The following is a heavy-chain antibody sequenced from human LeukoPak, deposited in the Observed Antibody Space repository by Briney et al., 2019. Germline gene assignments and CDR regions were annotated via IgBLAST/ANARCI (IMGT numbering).Heavy chain of an antibody. Sequence: AGGSLRLSCAASGFTFSSYAMSWVRQAPGKGLEWVSAISGSGGSTYYADSVKGRFTISRDNSKNTLYLQMNSLRAEDTAVYYCARFYYYDSSGYPWFDPWGQGTLVTVSS. CDR3: ARFYYYDSSGYPWFDP. J-gene: IGHJ5*02. D-gene: IGHD3-22*01. V-gene: IGHV3-23*01. CDR1: GFTFSSYA. CDR2: ISGSGGST.